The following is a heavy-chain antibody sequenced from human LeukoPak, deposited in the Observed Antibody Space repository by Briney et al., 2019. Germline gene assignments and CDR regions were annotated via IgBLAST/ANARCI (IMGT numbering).Heavy chain of an antibody. Sequence: GASVKVSCKASGGTFSSYAISWVRQAPGQGLEWMGGIIPIFGTANYAQKFQGRVTITTDESTSTAYMELSSLRSEDTAVYYCARAVAGTGYFGYWGQGTLVTVSS. CDR1: GGTFSSYA. CDR2: IIPIFGTA. V-gene: IGHV1-69*05. CDR3: ARAVAGTGYFGY. J-gene: IGHJ4*02. D-gene: IGHD6-19*01.